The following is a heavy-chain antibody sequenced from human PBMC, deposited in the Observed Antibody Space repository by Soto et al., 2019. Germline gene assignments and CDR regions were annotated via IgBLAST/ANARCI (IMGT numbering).Heavy chain of an antibody. CDR3: ASSSWTGDINWFDP. CDR1: GGSISSYY. CDR2: IYYSGST. Sequence: PSETLSLTCSVSGGSISSYYWSWIRQPPGKGLEWIGYIYYSGSTNYNPSLKSRVTISVDTSKNQFSLKLSSVTAADTAVYYCASSSWTGDINWFDPWGQGTLVTVS. J-gene: IGHJ5*02. D-gene: IGHD6-13*01. V-gene: IGHV4-59*03.